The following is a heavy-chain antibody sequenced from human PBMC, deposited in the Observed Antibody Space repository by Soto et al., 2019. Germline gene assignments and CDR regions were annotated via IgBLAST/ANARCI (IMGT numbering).Heavy chain of an antibody. CDR2: IFHDGTA. V-gene: IGHV4-4*02. D-gene: IGHD2-8*01. CDR3: ARLVYDTRLNYMYFDF. CDR1: GVSISSGNW. Sequence: QVKLQESGPGLATPSGTLSLTCAVSGVSISSGNWWTLVRQTPQRGLEYIGEIFHDGTANYYPSFERRVAISVDTSKNQSSLKLTSVTAADTAIYFCARLVYDTRLNYMYFDFWGQGALVTVSS. J-gene: IGHJ4*02.